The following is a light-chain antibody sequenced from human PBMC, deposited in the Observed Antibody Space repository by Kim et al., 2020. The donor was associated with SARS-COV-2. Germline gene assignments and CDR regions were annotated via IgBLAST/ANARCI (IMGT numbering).Light chain of an antibody. Sequence: SSELTQDPAVSVALGQTVRITCRGDSIRKYYGAWYQQKPGQAPILFIYKKNNRPSGIPDRFSVSTSGNTASLTITGAQAEDEAAYYCNSRDNSADRLGVFGGGTRLTV. J-gene: IGLJ3*02. CDR3: NSRDNSADRLGV. CDR1: SIRKYY. V-gene: IGLV3-19*01. CDR2: KKN.